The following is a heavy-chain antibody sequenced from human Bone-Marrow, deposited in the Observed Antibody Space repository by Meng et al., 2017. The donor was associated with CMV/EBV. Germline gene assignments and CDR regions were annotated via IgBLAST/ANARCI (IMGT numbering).Heavy chain of an antibody. CDR3: ARRGYCSSTSCYGWFDP. CDR1: GYSFTSYW. D-gene: IGHD2-2*01. Sequence: KVSCKGSGYSFTSYWIGWVRQMPGKGLEWMGIIYPGDSDTRYSPSFQGQVTISADKSISTAYLQWSSLKASDTAMYYCARRGYCSSTSCYGWFDPWGQGTLVTFSS. J-gene: IGHJ5*02. CDR2: IYPGDSDT. V-gene: IGHV5-51*01.